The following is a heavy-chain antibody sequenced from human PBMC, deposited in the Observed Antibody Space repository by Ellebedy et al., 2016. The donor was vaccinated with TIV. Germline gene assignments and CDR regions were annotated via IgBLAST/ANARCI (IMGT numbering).Heavy chain of an antibody. Sequence: GGSLRLSXAASGFTFSSYAMSWVRQAPGKGLEWVSAISGSGGSTYYADSVKGRFTISRDNSKNTLYLQMNSLRAEDTAVYYCAKDRIVGHEYSSSDYWGQGTLVTVSS. D-gene: IGHD6-6*01. CDR1: GFTFSSYA. CDR3: AKDRIVGHEYSSSDY. CDR2: ISGSGGST. J-gene: IGHJ4*02. V-gene: IGHV3-23*01.